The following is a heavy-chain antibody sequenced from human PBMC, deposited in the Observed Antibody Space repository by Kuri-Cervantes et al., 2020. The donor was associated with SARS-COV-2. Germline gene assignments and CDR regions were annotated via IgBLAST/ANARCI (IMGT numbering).Heavy chain of an antibody. J-gene: IGHJ4*02. D-gene: IGHD2-15*01. CDR1: GGSISSYY. CDR2: IYYSGST. CDR3: AREGYCSGGSCLDY. Sequence: GSLRLSCTVSGGSISSYYWSWIRQPPGKGLEWIGYIYYSGSTNYNPSLKSRVTISVDTSKNQFSLKLSSVTAADTAVYYCAREGYCSGGSCLDYWGQGTLVTVSS. V-gene: IGHV4-59*01.